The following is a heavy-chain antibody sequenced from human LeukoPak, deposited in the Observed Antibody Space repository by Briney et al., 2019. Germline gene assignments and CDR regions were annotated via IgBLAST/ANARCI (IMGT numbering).Heavy chain of an antibody. V-gene: IGHV3-30*02. D-gene: IGHD3-22*01. J-gene: IGHJ4*02. CDR1: GFTFTSHD. Sequence: GGSLRLACSASGFTFTSHDMHWVRQAPGKGLEWVTLIRYDGSNQYYVDSVKGRFTISRDNSKDTLYLQMNNVRGEDTAVYYSARGRAGFTTSFYLDYWGQGALVTVSS. CDR2: IRYDGSNQ. CDR3: ARGRAGFTTSFYLDY.